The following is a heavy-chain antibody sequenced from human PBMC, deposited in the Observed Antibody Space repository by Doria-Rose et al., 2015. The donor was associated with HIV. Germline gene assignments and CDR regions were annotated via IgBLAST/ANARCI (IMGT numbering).Heavy chain of an antibody. CDR1: GVSLSSPGMG. Sequence: QESGPVLAKPTEALTLTCTVSGVSLSSPGMGVSWIRQPPGKALEWLGHIFSDDERSYKTTLKSRLTISRGTSKSQVVLTMTDMDPVDTATYYCARIKSSRWYHKYYFDFWGQGTLVIVSA. CDR3: ARIKSSRWYHKYYFDF. D-gene: IGHD6-13*01. V-gene: IGHV2-26*01. CDR2: IFSDDER. J-gene: IGHJ4*02.